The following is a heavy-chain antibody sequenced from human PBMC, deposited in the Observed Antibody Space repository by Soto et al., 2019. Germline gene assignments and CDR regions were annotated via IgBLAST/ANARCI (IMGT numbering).Heavy chain of an antibody. J-gene: IGHJ3*02. CDR1: GASVSSGSHY. V-gene: IGHV4-61*01. CDR2: ISSSGGT. Sequence: SETLSLTCTVSGASVSSGSHYWTWIRQPPGKGLEWIGYISSSGGTNYNPSLQSRVTLSVDKSKNEFSLKMSSVTDADTAVYYCTSKFGQLLADAFDIWGQGTMVTVSS. CDR3: TSKFGQLLADAFDI. D-gene: IGHD3-10*01.